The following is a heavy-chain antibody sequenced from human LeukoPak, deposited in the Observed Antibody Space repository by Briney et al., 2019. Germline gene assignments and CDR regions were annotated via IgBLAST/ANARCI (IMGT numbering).Heavy chain of an antibody. CDR3: ARAPRVVTMFSLPTSDY. D-gene: IGHD4-23*01. J-gene: IGHJ4*02. CDR1: GYTFTGYY. V-gene: IGHV1-2*06. Sequence: ASVKVSCKASGYTFTGYYMHWVLQAPGQGLEWMGRINPNSGGTNYAQKFQGRVTMTRDTSIGTAYMELSRLRSDDTAVYYCARAPRVVTMFSLPTSDYWGQGTLVTVSS. CDR2: INPNSGGT.